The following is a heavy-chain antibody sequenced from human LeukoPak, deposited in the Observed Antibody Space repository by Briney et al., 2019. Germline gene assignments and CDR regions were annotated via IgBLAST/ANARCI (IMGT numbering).Heavy chain of an antibody. CDR2: IYHSGST. Sequence: SGTLSLTCAVSGGSISSSNWWSWVRQPPGKGLEGIGEIYHSGSTNYNPSLKSRVTISVDKSKNQFSLKLSSVTAADTAVYYCARDLLPGIAVAGLGYWGQVTLVTVSS. J-gene: IGHJ4*02. V-gene: IGHV4-4*02. D-gene: IGHD6-19*01. CDR1: GGSISSSNW. CDR3: ARDLLPGIAVAGLGY.